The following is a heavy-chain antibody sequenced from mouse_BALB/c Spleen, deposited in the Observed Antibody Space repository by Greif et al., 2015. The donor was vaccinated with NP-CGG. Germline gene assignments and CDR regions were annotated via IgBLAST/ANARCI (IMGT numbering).Heavy chain of an antibody. CDR1: GFSLTSYG. CDR3: AGDSLYDYDKVMDY. Sequence: VQVVESGPGLVAPSQSLSITCTVSGFSLTSYGVHWVRQPPGKGLEWLGVIWAGGSTNYNSALMSRLSISKDNSKSQVFLKMNSLQTDDTAMHYCAGDSLYDYDKVMDYWGQGTSVTVSS. CDR2: IWAGGST. D-gene: IGHD2-4*01. J-gene: IGHJ4*01. V-gene: IGHV2-9*02.